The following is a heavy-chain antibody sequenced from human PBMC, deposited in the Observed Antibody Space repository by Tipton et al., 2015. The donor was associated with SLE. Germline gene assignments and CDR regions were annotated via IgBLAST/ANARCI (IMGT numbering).Heavy chain of an antibody. CDR1: GYSISSGYY. D-gene: IGHD2-15*01. CDR3: ARDEIEVPAT. V-gene: IGHV4-38-2*02. CDR2: IYHSGNT. Sequence: LRLSCAVSGYSISSGYYWGWIRQPPGKGLEWIGSIYHSGNTYYNPSLKSRVTISVDTSKNQFSLKLSSVTAADTAVYYCARDEIEVPATWGQGTLVTVSS. J-gene: IGHJ5*02.